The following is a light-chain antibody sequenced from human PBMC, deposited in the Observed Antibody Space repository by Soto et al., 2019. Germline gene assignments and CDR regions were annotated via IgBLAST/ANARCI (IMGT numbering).Light chain of an antibody. Sequence: EIVLTQSPGTLSLSPGERATLSCRASQSVSSSYLAWYQQKPGQAPRLLIYGASSRDTGIPDRFSDSGSGTDFTLTISRLEPEDFAVYYCQQYGSSPFTFGPGTQVDIK. CDR1: QSVSSSY. CDR3: QQYGSSPFT. V-gene: IGKV3-20*01. J-gene: IGKJ3*01. CDR2: GAS.